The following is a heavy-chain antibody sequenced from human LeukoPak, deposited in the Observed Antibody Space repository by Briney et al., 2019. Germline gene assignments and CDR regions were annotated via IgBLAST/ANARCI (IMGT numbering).Heavy chain of an antibody. CDR2: IYYSGST. CDR1: GGSISSSSYY. Sequence: SETLSLTCTVSGGSISSSSYYWGWIRQPPGKGLEWIGSIYYSGSTYYNPSLKSRVTISVDTSKNQFSLKLSSVTAADTAVYYCARDVTLLWFGESRGDAFDIWGQGTMVTVSS. CDR3: ARDVTLLWFGESRGDAFDI. J-gene: IGHJ3*02. D-gene: IGHD3-10*01. V-gene: IGHV4-39*07.